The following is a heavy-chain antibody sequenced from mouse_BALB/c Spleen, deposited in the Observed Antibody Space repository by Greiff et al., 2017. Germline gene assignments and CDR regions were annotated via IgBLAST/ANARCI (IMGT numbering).Heavy chain of an antibody. J-gene: IGHJ3*01. D-gene: IGHD1-1*01. Sequence: EVMLVESGGGLVKPGGSLKLSCAASGFTFSDYYMYWVRQTPEKRLEWVATISDGGSYTYYPDSVKGRFTISRDNAKNNLYLQMSSLKSEDTAMYYCARDDYYGSSYVGWFAYWGQGTLVTVSA. V-gene: IGHV5-4*02. CDR1: GFTFSDYY. CDR2: ISDGGSYT. CDR3: ARDDYYGSSYVGWFAY.